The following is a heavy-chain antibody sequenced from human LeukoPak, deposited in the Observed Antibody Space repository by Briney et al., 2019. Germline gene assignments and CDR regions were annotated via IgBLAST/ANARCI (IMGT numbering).Heavy chain of an antibody. CDR3: ARVGGQTVPAANDAFDI. J-gene: IGHJ3*02. Sequence: PSQTLSLTCTVSGGSISSGGYYWSWIRQHPGKGLEWIGYIYYSGSTYYNPSLKSRVTISVDTSKNQFSLKLSSVTAADTAVYYCARVGGQTVPAANDAFDIWGQGTMVTVSS. CDR1: GGSISSGGYY. V-gene: IGHV4-31*03. CDR2: IYYSGST. D-gene: IGHD2-2*01.